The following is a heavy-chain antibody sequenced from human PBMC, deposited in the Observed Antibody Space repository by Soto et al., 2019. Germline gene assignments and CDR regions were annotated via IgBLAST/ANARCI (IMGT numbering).Heavy chain of an antibody. CDR2: IYYSGST. CDR1: GGSISSGDYY. J-gene: IGHJ6*02. Sequence: SETLSLTCTVSGGSISSGDYYWSWIRQPPGKGLEWIGYIYYSGSTYYNPSLKSRVTISVDTSKNQFSLKLSSVTAADTAVYYCARDRSAPNGMDVWGQGTTVTVSS. V-gene: IGHV4-30-4*01. CDR3: ARDRSAPNGMDV. D-gene: IGHD3-10*01.